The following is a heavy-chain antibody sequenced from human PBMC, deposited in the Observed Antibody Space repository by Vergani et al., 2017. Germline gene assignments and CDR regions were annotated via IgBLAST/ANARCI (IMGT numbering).Heavy chain of an antibody. V-gene: IGHV3-9*01. CDR3: AKGALGVGWGYYYGMDV. J-gene: IGHJ6*02. CDR2: ISWNSGSI. D-gene: IGHD3-16*01. Sequence: EVQLVESGGGLVQPGRSLRLSCAASGFTFDDYAMHWVRQAPGKGLEWVSGISWNSGSIGYSDSVKGRVTISRDNAKNSLYLQMNSRRAEDTALYYCAKGALGVGWGYYYGMDVWGQGTTVTVSS. CDR1: GFTFDDYA.